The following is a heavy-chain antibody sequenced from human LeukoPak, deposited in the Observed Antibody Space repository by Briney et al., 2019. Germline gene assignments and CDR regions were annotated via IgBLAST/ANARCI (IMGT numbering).Heavy chain of an antibody. CDR1: GFTFSTYS. CDR2: IAGGGSST. Sequence: PGGSLRLSCAASGFTFSTYSINWVRQAPGKGLEWVSVIAGGGSSTYYADSVKGRFTISRDNSKNTLYLQMNSLRAEDTAEYYCAKTVVDFWNPRGEYYGMDVWGQGTTVTVSS. J-gene: IGHJ6*02. D-gene: IGHD3-3*01. V-gene: IGHV3-NL1*01. CDR3: AKTVVDFWNPRGEYYGMDV.